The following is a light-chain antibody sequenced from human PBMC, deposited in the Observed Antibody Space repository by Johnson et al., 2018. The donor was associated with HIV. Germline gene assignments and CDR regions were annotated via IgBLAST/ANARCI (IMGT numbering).Light chain of an antibody. V-gene: IGLV1-51*01. CDR1: SSNIGNHY. CDR3: GTWDSRLSAYV. Sequence: QSVLTQPPSVSAAPGQRVTISCSGTSSNIGNHYVSWYQLLPGTAPKLLIYDNNKRPSGIPDRFSGSKSGTSATLGVTGLQTGDEADYVCGTWDSRLSAYVFGTVTKVTVL. J-gene: IGLJ1*01. CDR2: DNN.